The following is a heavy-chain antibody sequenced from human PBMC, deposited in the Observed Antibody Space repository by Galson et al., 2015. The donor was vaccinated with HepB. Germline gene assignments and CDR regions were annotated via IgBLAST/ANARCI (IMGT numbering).Heavy chain of an antibody. CDR2: INPNSGGT. D-gene: IGHD7-27*01. CDR1: GYTFTGYY. V-gene: IGHV1-2*02. Sequence: SVKVSCKASGYTFTGYYMHWVRQAPGQGLEWMGWINPNSGGTNYAQKFQGRVTMTRDKSISTAYMELSRLRSDDTAVYYCARDIPDWGDAFDIWGQGTMVTVSS. CDR3: ARDIPDWGDAFDI. J-gene: IGHJ3*02.